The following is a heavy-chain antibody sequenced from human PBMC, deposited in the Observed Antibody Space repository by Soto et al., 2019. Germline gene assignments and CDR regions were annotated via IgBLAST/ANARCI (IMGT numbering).Heavy chain of an antibody. CDR1: GDSINSDNYY. D-gene: IGHD3-9*01. Sequence: QLQLQESGPGLVKPSETLSLTCSVSGDSINSDNYYWGWIRQPPGKGLEWIGSIYYRGNTYYNPSLKTRVTISLDKSKSQSSLKLNSVTAADSAVYFCARLEGLATISYYFDCWGQGTLVTVSS. CDR3: ARLEGLATISYYFDC. CDR2: IYYRGNT. J-gene: IGHJ4*02. V-gene: IGHV4-39*01.